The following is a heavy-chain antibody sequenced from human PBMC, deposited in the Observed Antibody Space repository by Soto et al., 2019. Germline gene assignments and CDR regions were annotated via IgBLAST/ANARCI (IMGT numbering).Heavy chain of an antibody. J-gene: IGHJ6*02. Sequence: QVQLVESGGGVVQPGRSLRLSCAASGFTFSSYGMHWVRRAPGKGLEWVAVISYDGSNKYYADSVKGRFTISRDNSKNTLYLQMNSLRAEDTAVYYCAKDLAWRFGEGGMDVWGQGTTVTVSS. D-gene: IGHD3-10*01. CDR3: AKDLAWRFGEGGMDV. V-gene: IGHV3-30*18. CDR2: ISYDGSNK. CDR1: GFTFSSYG.